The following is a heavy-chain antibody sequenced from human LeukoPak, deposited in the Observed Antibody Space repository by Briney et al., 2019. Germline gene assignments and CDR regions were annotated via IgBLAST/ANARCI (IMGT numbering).Heavy chain of an antibody. V-gene: IGHV3-23*01. J-gene: IGHJ4*02. CDR3: AKRSGSDYGYFDY. Sequence: GGSLRLSCAASGFTFSSYAMSWVRQAPGKGLEWVSGISGSGGSTYYADSVKGRFTISRDNSKNTLYLQMNSLRAEDTAVYYCAKRSGSDYGYFDYWGQGTLVTVSS. CDR1: GFTFSSYA. CDR2: ISGSGGST. D-gene: IGHD1-26*01.